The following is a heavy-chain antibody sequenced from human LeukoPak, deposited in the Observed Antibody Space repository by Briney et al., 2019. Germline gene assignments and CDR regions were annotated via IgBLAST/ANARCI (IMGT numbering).Heavy chain of an antibody. Sequence: PGGSLRLSCAASGFTFSSYSMNWVRQAPGKGREWVSSISSNNGYIFYADLVKGRFTVSRDNAKNSLYLQISNLRAEDTARYYCARDRGYCSSGSCYGLYFDSWGQGTLVTVSS. D-gene: IGHD2-15*01. V-gene: IGHV3-21*01. J-gene: IGHJ4*02. CDR2: ISSNNGYI. CDR1: GFTFSSYS. CDR3: ARDRGYCSSGSCYGLYFDS.